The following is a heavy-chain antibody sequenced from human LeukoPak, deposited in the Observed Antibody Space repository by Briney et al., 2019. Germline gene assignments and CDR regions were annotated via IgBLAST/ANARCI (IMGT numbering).Heavy chain of an antibody. CDR1: GGSFSGYY. CDR2: INHSGST. D-gene: IGHD2-15*01. CDR3: ARGIVVVAATSGKVAPLYFDY. Sequence: SETLSLTCAVYGGSFSGYYWSWIRQPPGKGLEWIGEINHSGSTNYNPSLKSRVTISVDTSKNQFSLKLSSVTAADTAVYYCARGIVVVAATSGKVAPLYFDYWGQGTLVTVSS. V-gene: IGHV4-34*01. J-gene: IGHJ4*02.